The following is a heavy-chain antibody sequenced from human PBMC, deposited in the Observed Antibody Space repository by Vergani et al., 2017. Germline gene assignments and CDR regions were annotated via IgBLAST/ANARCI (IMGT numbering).Heavy chain of an antibody. CDR3: ARESGSSIDY. D-gene: IGHD6-6*01. CDR2: ISYSGST. J-gene: IGHJ4*02. CDR1: GGSISSHY. V-gene: IGHV4-59*11. Sequence: QVQLQESGPGLVKPSETLSLTCTVSGGSISSHYWSWIRQPPGKGLEWIGYISYSGSTNYNPSLKSRVTISVDTSKNQFSLTLSYVTAADTAVYYCARESGSSIDYWGQGTLVTVSS.